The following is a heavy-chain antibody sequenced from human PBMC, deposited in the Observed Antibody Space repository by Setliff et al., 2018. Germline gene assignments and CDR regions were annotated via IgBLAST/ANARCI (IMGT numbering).Heavy chain of an antibody. J-gene: IGHJ4*02. CDR2: IYNSGTT. CDR3: ARGSEFYYGSGTIDS. CDR1: GDSISNTGYY. V-gene: IGHV4-39*02. Sequence: PSETLSLTCIVAGDSISNTGYYWGWIRQPPGKGLEWIGRIYNSGTTNYNPSLKSRVTISADTSNNSFSLNLFSVTAADTAVYYCARGSEFYYGSGTIDSWGQGTLVTVSS. D-gene: IGHD3-10*01.